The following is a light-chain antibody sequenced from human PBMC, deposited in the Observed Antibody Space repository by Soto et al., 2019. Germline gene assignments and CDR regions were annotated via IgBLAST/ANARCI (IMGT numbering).Light chain of an antibody. CDR3: GSWDFRLSAGV. V-gene: IGLV1-51*01. CDR1: NSNIWNNY. J-gene: IGLJ3*02. CDR2: DNN. Sequence: QSGLTQPPSVSAAPGQKVTISCSGSNSNIWNNYVSWYQVLPATAPKLLIYDNNQRPSGIPDRFSGSKSATSATLSITGHQTGDEADYYCGSWDFRLSAGVFGGGTKLTVL.